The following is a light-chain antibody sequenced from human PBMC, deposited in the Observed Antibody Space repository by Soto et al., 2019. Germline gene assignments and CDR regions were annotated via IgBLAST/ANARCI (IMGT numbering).Light chain of an antibody. J-gene: IGLJ1*01. Sequence: QSVLTQPASVSGCPGQSITISCTGTSSDVGGYNYVSWYQQHPGKAPKLMIYEVSNRPSGVSDRFSGSKSGNTASLTIFGLQLEDEAVYYCSSYTSGSTLPWVFGTGTKVTVL. CDR3: SSYTSGSTLPWV. CDR1: SSDVGGYNY. CDR2: EVS. V-gene: IGLV2-14*01.